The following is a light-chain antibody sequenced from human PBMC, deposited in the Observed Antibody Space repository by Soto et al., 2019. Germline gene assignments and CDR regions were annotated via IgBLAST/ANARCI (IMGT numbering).Light chain of an antibody. Sequence: DIPMTQSPSSLSASVGDRVTITCGASQSIDNYLNWFQQKPGNPPKILIYAASILQSGVPSRFSGRGSGTDFTFTISSLQPEDFATYYCQQTYNSPETLGQGTKVEI. V-gene: IGKV1-39*01. CDR1: QSIDNY. CDR3: QQTYNSPET. CDR2: AAS. J-gene: IGKJ1*01.